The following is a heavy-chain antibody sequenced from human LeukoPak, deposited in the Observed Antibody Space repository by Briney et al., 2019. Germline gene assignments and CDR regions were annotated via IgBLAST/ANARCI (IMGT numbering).Heavy chain of an antibody. CDR1: GGSFSGYY. J-gene: IGHJ4*02. CDR2: INHSGST. Sequence: PSETLSLTCAVYGGSFSGYYWSWIRQPPGKGLEWIGEINHSGSTNYNPSLKSRVTISVDTSKNQFSLKLSSVTAADTAVYYCARGKRNGAPLLSVELGYCSSSSCPGDYWGQGTLVTVSS. D-gene: IGHD2-2*01. V-gene: IGHV4-34*01. CDR3: ARGKRNGAPLLSVELGYCSSSSCPGDY.